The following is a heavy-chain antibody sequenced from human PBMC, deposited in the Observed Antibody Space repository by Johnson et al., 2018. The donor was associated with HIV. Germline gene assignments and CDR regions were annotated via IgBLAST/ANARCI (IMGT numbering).Heavy chain of an antibody. J-gene: IGHJ3*02. Sequence: VQLVESGGGLVQPGGSLRLSCAASGFTFSSYAMSWVRQAPGKGLEWVSVISGNGGTTYYADSVKGRFTISRDNSKNTLYLQMNSLRAEDTAVYYCARNRRGIYSSGWYGGAFDIWGQGTMVTVSS. CDR2: ISGNGGTT. CDR3: ARNRRGIYSSGWYGGAFDI. CDR1: GFTFSSYA. D-gene: IGHD6-19*01. V-gene: IGHV3-23*04.